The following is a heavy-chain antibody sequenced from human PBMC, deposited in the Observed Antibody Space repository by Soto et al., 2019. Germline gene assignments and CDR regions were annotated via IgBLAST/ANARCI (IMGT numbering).Heavy chain of an antibody. D-gene: IGHD1-1*01. CDR3: ARGATGTRDFDF. CDR1: GGSFSIYY. V-gene: IGHV4-34*01. Sequence: QVQVQQWGAGLLKPSETLSLTCAVYGGSFSIYYWSWIRQPPGKGLEWIGEINHSGSTNYNPSLKSRVTISGDTSKNQLSLKVSSVTAADTAVYYCARGATGTRDFDFWGQGTLVTVSS. CDR2: INHSGST. J-gene: IGHJ4*02.